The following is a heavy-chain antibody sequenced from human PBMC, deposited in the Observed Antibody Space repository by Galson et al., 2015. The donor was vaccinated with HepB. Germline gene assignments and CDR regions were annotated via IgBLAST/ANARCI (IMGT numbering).Heavy chain of an antibody. CDR2: ISGGGGST. CDR3: AKDQIVHVGEMDV. Sequence: SLRLSCAASGFTFSSSAMNWVRQAPGKGLEWVSAISGGGGSTYYADSVKGRFTISRDNSKNTLYLQMNSLRAEDTAGYYCAKDQIVHVGEMDVWGQGTTVTVSS. CDR1: GFTFSSSA. J-gene: IGHJ6*02. D-gene: IGHD2-15*01. V-gene: IGHV3-23*01.